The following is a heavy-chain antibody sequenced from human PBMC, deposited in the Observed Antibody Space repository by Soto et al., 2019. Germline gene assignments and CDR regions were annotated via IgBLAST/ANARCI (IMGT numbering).Heavy chain of an antibody. Sequence: GGSLRLSCAASGFTFSSYGMHWVRQAPGKGLEWVAVISYDGSNKYYADSVKGRFTISRDNSKNTLYLQMNSLRAEDTAVYYCAKEVNAGYCSSTSCYYSPYFDYWGQGTLVTVSS. V-gene: IGHV3-30*18. CDR2: ISYDGSNK. J-gene: IGHJ4*02. D-gene: IGHD2-2*01. CDR3: AKEVNAGYCSSTSCYYSPYFDY. CDR1: GFTFSSYG.